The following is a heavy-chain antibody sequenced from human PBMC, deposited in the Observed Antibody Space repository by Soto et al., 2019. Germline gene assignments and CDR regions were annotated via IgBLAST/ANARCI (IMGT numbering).Heavy chain of an antibody. D-gene: IGHD6-13*01. Sequence: ALVTGSCKASGYTYTRYAMHRVRKANGQRLEWMGWINAGNGNTKYSQKFQGRVTITRDTSASTAYMELSSLRSEDTAVYYCARDRAAAGPPSFDYWGQGTLVTVSS. CDR2: INAGNGNT. J-gene: IGHJ4*02. CDR1: GYTYTRYA. CDR3: ARDRAAAGPPSFDY. V-gene: IGHV1-3*01.